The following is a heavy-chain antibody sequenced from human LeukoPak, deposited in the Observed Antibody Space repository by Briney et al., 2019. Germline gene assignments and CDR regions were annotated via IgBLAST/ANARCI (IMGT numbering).Heavy chain of an antibody. CDR3: ARAHGMMTTVTDFDY. V-gene: IGHV3-21*01. Sequence: GGSLRLSCAASGFTFSSYSMNWVRQAPGKGLEWVSSISSSSYIYYADSVKGRFTISRDNAKNSLYLQMNSLRAEDTAVYYCARAHGMMTTVTDFDYWGQGTLVTVSS. J-gene: IGHJ4*02. D-gene: IGHD4-17*01. CDR2: ISSSSYI. CDR1: GFTFSSYS.